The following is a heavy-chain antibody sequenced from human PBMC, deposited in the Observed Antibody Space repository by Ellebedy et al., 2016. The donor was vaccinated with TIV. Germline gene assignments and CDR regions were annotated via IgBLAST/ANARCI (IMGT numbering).Heavy chain of an antibody. CDR3: ARQDSGSYFPYYYYYGMDV. D-gene: IGHD1-26*01. J-gene: IGHJ6*02. CDR1: GGSISSYY. CDR2: IYYSGST. Sequence: MPGGSLRLSCTVSGGSISSYYWSWIRQPPGKGLEWIGYIYYSGSTNYNPSLKSRVTISVDTSRNQFSLKLSSVTAADTAVYYCARQDSGSYFPYYYYYGMDVWGQGTTVTVSS. V-gene: IGHV4-59*08.